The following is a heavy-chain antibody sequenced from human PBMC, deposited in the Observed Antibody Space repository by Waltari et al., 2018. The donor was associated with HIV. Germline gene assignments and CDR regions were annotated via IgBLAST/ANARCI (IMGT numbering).Heavy chain of an antibody. CDR2: ISYSGGT. V-gene: IGHV4-39*01. J-gene: IGHJ4*02. CDR3: ARHALTGSIIGGPSDH. CDR1: GGSISSTSYV. Sequence: QLQLQESGPGLVKPSETLSLTCTDSGGSISSTSYVWGWHRQPPGKGLEWIGMISYSGGTNYNTPVKSRLTISVYAATSHLSLRLSCVTAADRAVCYCARHALTGSIIGGPSDHWSEGTLVTVSS. D-gene: IGHD3-9*01.